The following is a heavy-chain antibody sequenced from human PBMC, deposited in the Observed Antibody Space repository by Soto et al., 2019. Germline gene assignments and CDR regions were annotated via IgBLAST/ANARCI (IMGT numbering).Heavy chain of an antibody. D-gene: IGHD3-9*01. V-gene: IGHV3-30*18. Sequence: PGGSLRLSCAASGFTFSSYGMRWVRPAPGKGLEWVAVISYDGSNKYYADSVKGRFTISRDNSKNTLYLQMNSLRAEDTAVYYCAKAPRRAIFFVSDPWGQGTLVTVSS. CDR2: ISYDGSNK. CDR1: GFTFSSYG. CDR3: AKAPRRAIFFVSDP. J-gene: IGHJ5*02.